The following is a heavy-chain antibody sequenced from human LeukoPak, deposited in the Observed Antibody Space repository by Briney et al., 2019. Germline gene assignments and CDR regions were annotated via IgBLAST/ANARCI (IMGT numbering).Heavy chain of an antibody. J-gene: IGHJ3*02. D-gene: IGHD2-15*01. CDR2: IKQDGTEK. CDR1: GFTVSTFC. Sequence: VGFLRLSCFTAGFTVSTFCMTWVRQAPWKVLEWVANIKQDGTEKYYVDSVKGRFTISRDNAKNSLYVQMDSLRAEDTAVYYCAKGWSFDIRGQGTMVTVTS. V-gene: IGHV3-7*01. CDR3: AKGWSFDI.